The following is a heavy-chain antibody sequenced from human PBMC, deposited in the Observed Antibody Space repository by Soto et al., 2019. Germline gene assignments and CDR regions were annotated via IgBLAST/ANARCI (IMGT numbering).Heavy chain of an antibody. J-gene: IGHJ4*02. Sequence: PSETLSLTCAVYGGSFSGYYWSWIRQPPGKGLEWIGEINHSGSTNYNPSLKSRVTISVDTSKNQFSLKLSSVTAADTAVYYCARGPGYGDYVRLDYWGQGTLVTVSS. V-gene: IGHV4-34*01. CDR1: GGSFSGYY. CDR2: INHSGST. D-gene: IGHD4-17*01. CDR3: ARGPGYGDYVRLDY.